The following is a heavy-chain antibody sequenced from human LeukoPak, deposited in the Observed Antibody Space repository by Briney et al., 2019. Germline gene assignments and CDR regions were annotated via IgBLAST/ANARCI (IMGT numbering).Heavy chain of an antibody. Sequence: GSSVKVSCKASGGTFSSYTISWVRQAPGQGLEWMGWMNPNSGNTGYAQKFQGRVTITRNTSISTAYMELSSLRSEDTAVYYCARSSRGWYVGVFDYWGQGTLVTVSS. CDR3: ARSSRGWYVGVFDY. J-gene: IGHJ4*02. V-gene: IGHV1-8*03. CDR1: GGTFSSYT. CDR2: MNPNSGNT. D-gene: IGHD6-19*01.